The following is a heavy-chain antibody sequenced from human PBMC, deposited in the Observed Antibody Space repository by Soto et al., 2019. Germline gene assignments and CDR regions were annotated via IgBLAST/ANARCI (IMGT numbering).Heavy chain of an antibody. CDR1: GYSFISYW. V-gene: IGHV5-10-1*01. CDR2: IDPSDSYT. Sequence: PGESLKISCKGSGYSFISYWISWVRQMPGKGLEWMGRIDPSDSYTNYSPSFQGHVTISADKSISTAYLQWSSLKASDTAMYYCARHEGGRRIAAAGTIGYWGQGTLVTVSS. D-gene: IGHD6-13*01. CDR3: ARHEGGRRIAAAGTIGY. J-gene: IGHJ4*02.